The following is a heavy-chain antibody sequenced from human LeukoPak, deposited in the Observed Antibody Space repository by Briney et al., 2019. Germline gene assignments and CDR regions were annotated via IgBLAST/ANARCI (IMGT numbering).Heavy chain of an antibody. D-gene: IGHD6-13*01. J-gene: IGHJ5*02. Sequence: SETLSLTCTVSGGSISSSIYYWGWIRQPPGKGLEWIGSIYYSGNTYYNPSLKSRVTISVDTSKHQFSLRLRSLTAADTAVYYCAREAATGTTNWFDPWGQGTLVTVSS. V-gene: IGHV4-39*02. CDR2: IYYSGNT. CDR3: AREAATGTTNWFDP. CDR1: GGSISSSIYY.